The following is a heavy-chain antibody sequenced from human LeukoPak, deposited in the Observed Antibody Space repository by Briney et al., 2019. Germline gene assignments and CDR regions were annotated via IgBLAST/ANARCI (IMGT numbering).Heavy chain of an antibody. J-gene: IGHJ4*02. CDR3: ARDIVSTDIVGTFDY. D-gene: IGHD1-26*01. CDR1: GFTFSSYA. CDR2: ISYDGSNK. V-gene: IGHV3-30-3*01. Sequence: GGSLRLSCAASGFTFSSYAMHWVRQAPGKGLEWVAVISYDGSNKYYADSVKGRFTISRDNSKNTLYLQMNSLRAEDTAVYYCARDIVSTDIVGTFDYWGQGTLVTVSS.